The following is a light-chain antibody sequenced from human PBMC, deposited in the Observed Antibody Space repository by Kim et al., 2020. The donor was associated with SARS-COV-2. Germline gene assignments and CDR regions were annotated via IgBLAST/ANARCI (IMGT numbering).Light chain of an antibody. CDR2: AAS. J-gene: IGKJ1*01. CDR3: SQLYSTPWT. Sequence: DIQMTQSPSSLSASVGDRVTITCRASQSISIYLNWYQQKPGKAPKLLIYAASSLQSGVPSRFSGSGSGTDLTLTISSLQPEDFGTYFCSQLYSTPWTFGQGTKVDI. CDR1: QSISIY. V-gene: IGKV1-39*01.